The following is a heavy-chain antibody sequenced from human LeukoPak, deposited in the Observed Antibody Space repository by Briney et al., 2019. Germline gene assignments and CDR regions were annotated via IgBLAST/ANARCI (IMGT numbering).Heavy chain of an antibody. J-gene: IGHJ4*02. CDR2: IGGSGGGT. D-gene: IGHD3-3*01. CDR1: GFTFSSYA. CDR3: AKDHYDFWSGYPPN. V-gene: IGHV3-23*01. Sequence: PGGSLRLSCAASGFTFSSYAMSWVRQAPGKGLEWVSAIGGSGGGTYYADSVRGRFTISRDNSNNTLYLQMNSLRADDTAVYYCAKDHYDFWSGYPPNWGQGTLVTVSS.